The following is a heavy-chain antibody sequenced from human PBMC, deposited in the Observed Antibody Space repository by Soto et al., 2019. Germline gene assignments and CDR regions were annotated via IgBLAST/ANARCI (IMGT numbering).Heavy chain of an antibody. J-gene: IGHJ4*02. CDR3: ARLGSSGWYQGSYFDY. CDR2: IQYGGTT. CDR1: GGSITRNNHF. Sequence: QLQLQESGPGLVKASETLSLTCTVSGGSITRNNHFWGWIRQSPGKGLEWIGSIQYGGTTNYNPSRKGRVILSADPAKNQFDLMMNSVTAADTAAYYCARLGSSGWYQGSYFDYWGQGTLVTVSS. D-gene: IGHD6-19*01. V-gene: IGHV4-39*01.